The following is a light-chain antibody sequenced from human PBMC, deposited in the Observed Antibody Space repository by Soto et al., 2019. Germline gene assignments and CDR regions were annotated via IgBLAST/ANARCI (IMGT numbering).Light chain of an antibody. V-gene: IGKV1-33*01. CDR1: QDIADY. J-gene: IGKJ1*01. CDR2: DAS. Sequence: DIQMTQSPSSLSASVGDRVTITCQASQDIADYVNWYQQKPGKAPTLLIYDASNLETGVPSRFSGSGSGTDFTLTISGLQPGDIATYYCQQYDDLPRTFGQGTKVEI. CDR3: QQYDDLPRT.